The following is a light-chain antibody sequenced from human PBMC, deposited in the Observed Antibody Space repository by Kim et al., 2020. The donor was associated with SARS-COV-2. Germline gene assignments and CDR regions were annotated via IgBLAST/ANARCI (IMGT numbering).Light chain of an antibody. CDR2: IAS. V-gene: IGKV1-27*01. Sequence: ASVGDRVTITCRASQGISNYLAWYQQKPGRVPTLLISIASKLQSGVPSRFSAGGFGTDFTLTISSLHPEDVATYYCQNYKSAPRTFGQGTKVDIK. J-gene: IGKJ1*01. CDR3: QNYKSAPRT. CDR1: QGISNY.